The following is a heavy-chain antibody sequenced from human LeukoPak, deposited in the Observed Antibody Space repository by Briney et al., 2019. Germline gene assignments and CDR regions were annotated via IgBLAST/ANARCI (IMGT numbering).Heavy chain of an antibody. Sequence: PSETLSLTCTVSGGSISSYYWSWIRQPPGKGLEWIGYIYYSGSTNYNPSLKSRVTISVDTSKNQFSLKLSSVTAADTAVYYCARLRDGGSHFDYSCQAGLVTDSS. CDR1: GGSISSYY. D-gene: IGHD4-23*01. CDR3: ARLRDGGSHFDY. CDR2: IYYSGST. J-gene: IGHJ4*02. V-gene: IGHV4-59*08.